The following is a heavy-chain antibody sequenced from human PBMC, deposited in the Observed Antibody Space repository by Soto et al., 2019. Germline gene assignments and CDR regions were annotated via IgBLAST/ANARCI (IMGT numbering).Heavy chain of an antibody. CDR3: ASGASLHP. J-gene: IGHJ5*02. CDR1: GYSFTSYW. CDR2: IFPGDSDT. V-gene: IGHV5-51*01. D-gene: IGHD3-16*01. Sequence: PGESLKISCKDSGYSFTSYWIAWVRQMPGKGLEWMGTIFPGDSDTRYSPSFQGQVTISVDKSVSTAYLQWGSLKASDTAIYYCASGASLHPWGQGTQVTVS.